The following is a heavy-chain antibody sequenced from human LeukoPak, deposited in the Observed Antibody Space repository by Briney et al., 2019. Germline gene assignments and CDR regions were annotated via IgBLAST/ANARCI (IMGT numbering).Heavy chain of an antibody. CDR3: ARDYRVNWFDP. J-gene: IGHJ5*02. CDR1: GGSISSGSYY. Sequence: PSQTLSLTCTVSGGSISSGSYYWSWIRQPAGKGLKWIGRIYASGSTNYNPSLKSRVTISVDTSKNQFSLKLSSVTAAGTAVYYCARDYRVNWFDPWGQGTLVTVSS. CDR2: IYASGST. D-gene: IGHD4-11*01. V-gene: IGHV4-61*02.